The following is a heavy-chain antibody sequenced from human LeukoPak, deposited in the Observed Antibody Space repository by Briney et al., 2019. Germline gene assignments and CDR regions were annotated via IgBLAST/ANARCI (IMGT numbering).Heavy chain of an antibody. CDR1: GYTFTGYY. D-gene: IGHD3-16*01. J-gene: IGHJ6*02. Sequence: ASVKVSCKASGYTFTGYYMHWVRQAPGQGLEWMGRINPNSGGTNYAQKFQGRVTMTRDTSISTAYMELSRLRSDDTAVYYCARVLGPVKVYYYYYGMDVWGQGTTVTASS. CDR2: INPNSGGT. CDR3: ARVLGPVKVYYYYYGMDV. V-gene: IGHV1-2*06.